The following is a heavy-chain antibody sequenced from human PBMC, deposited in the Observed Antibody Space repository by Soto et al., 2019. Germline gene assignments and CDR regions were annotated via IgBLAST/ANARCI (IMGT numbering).Heavy chain of an antibody. CDR3: ARARIAARLVWFDP. J-gene: IGHJ5*02. D-gene: IGHD6-6*01. V-gene: IGHV3-48*03. CDR2: ISSSGSTI. CDR1: GFTFSSYE. Sequence: GGSLRLSCAASGFTFSSYEMNWVRQAPGKRLEWVSYISSSGSTIYYADSVKGRFTISRDNAKNSLYLQMNSLRAEDTAVYYCARARIAARLVWFDPWGQGTLVTVSS.